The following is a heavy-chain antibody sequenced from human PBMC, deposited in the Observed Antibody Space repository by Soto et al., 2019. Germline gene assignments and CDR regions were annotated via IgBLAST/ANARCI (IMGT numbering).Heavy chain of an antibody. Sequence: QVQLVQSGAEVKNPGASVKISCKASGYTFTSYYRHWVRQAPGQGLEWMGIINTSGGSTNYAQKLQGRVAMTRDTSTSTLNMELNSLRSEDTAVYYCARPPYPGCINAVCYPLDYWGQGTLVTVSS. D-gene: IGHD2-8*01. J-gene: IGHJ4*02. V-gene: IGHV1-46*01. CDR1: GYTFTSYY. CDR2: INTSGGST. CDR3: ARPPYPGCINAVCYPLDY.